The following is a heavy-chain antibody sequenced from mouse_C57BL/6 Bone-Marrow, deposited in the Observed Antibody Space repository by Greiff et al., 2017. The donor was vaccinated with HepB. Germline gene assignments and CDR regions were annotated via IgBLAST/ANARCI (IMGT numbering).Heavy chain of an antibody. CDR2: IDPETGGT. CDR3: TRGPGGLRRYFDY. Sequence: QVQLKQSGAELVRPGASVTLSCKASGYTFTDYEMHWVKQTPVHGLEWIGAIDPETGGTAYNQKFKGKAILTADKSSSTAYMELRSLTSEDSAVYYCTRGPGGLRRYFDYWGQGTTLTVSS. D-gene: IGHD2-2*01. CDR1: GYTFTDYE. J-gene: IGHJ2*01. V-gene: IGHV1-15*01.